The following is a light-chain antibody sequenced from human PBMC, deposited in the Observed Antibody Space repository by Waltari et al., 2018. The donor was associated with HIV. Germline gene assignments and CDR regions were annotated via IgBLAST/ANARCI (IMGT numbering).Light chain of an antibody. Sequence: QSVLTQPPSVSGAPVQRVTISCTGSSSNIGAGYDVHWYQQLPGTAPKLLIYGNSNRPSGVPDRVSGSKSGTSASLAITGLQAEDEADYYCQSYDSSLSGWVFGGGTKLTVL. V-gene: IGLV1-40*01. CDR1: SSNIGAGYD. CDR2: GNS. J-gene: IGLJ3*02. CDR3: QSYDSSLSGWV.